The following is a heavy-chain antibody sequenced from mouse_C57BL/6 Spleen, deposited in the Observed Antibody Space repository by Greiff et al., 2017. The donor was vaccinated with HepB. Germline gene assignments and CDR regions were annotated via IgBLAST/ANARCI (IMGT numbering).Heavy chain of an antibody. J-gene: IGHJ3*01. Sequence: VNVVESGAELARPGASVKMSCKASGYTFTSYTMHWVKQRPGQGLEWIGYINPSSGYTKYNQKFKDKATLTADKSSSTAYMQLSSLTSEDSAVYYCARYDYDGLFAYWGQGTLVTVSA. CDR2: INPSSGYT. D-gene: IGHD2-4*01. CDR1: GYTFTSYT. CDR3: ARYDYDGLFAY. V-gene: IGHV1-4*01.